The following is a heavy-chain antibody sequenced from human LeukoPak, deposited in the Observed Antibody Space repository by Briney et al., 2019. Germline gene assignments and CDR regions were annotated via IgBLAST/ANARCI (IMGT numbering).Heavy chain of an antibody. J-gene: IGHJ4*02. CDR3: GREILEPGKTLTY. CDR1: GFTFRNYW. D-gene: IGHD1-14*01. Sequence: PGGSLRLSCAASGFTFRNYWMHWVRQVPGKGLVWVSRINDDGTFTTYADSVKGRFIISRDNAKNTLYLQMNSLRVEDTAVYCCGREILEPGKTLTYWGQGSLITVSS. CDR2: INDDGTFT. V-gene: IGHV3-74*01.